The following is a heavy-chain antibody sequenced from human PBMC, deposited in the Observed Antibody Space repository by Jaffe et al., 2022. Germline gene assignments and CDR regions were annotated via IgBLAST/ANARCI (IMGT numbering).Heavy chain of an antibody. CDR2: INSDGSST. Sequence: EVQLVESGGGLVQPGGSLRLSCAASGFTFSSYWMHWVRQAPGKGLVWVSRINSDGSSTSYADSVKGRFTISRDNAKNTLYLQMNSLRAEDTAVYYCARDRTSYYDFWSGYYEAFDIWGQGTMVTVSS. J-gene: IGHJ3*02. D-gene: IGHD3-3*01. V-gene: IGHV3-74*01. CDR3: ARDRTSYYDFWSGYYEAFDI. CDR1: GFTFSSYW.